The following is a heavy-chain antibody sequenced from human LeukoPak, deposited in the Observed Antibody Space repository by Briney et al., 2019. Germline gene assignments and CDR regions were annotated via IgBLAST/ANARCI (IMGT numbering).Heavy chain of an antibody. V-gene: IGHV3-74*01. CDR1: GFTFSSYW. D-gene: IGHD4-17*01. CDR2: INSDGSST. CDR3: ARDPTVTTHYWYFDL. Sequence: PLGSLRLSCAASGFTFSSYWMHWVRHAPGKGLVWVSHINSDGSSTSYAASVKGRFTISRDNAKNTLYLQMNSLRAEDTAVYYCARDPTVTTHYWYFDLWGRGTLVTVSS. J-gene: IGHJ2*01.